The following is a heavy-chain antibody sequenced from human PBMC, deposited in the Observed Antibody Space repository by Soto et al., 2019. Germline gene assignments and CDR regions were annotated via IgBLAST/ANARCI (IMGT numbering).Heavy chain of an antibody. D-gene: IGHD3-9*01. V-gene: IGHV3-23*01. J-gene: IGHJ4*02. CDR3: AKGYYDILTGLDY. CDR2: ISGSGDNT. Sequence: GGSLRLSCAASGFTFSNYAISWVRPATGKGLEWVSGISGSGDNTYYADSVKGRFTISRDNSKNTLYLQMNSLGDEDTALYYCAKGYYDILTGLDYSGQGTLVTVS. CDR1: GFTFSNYA.